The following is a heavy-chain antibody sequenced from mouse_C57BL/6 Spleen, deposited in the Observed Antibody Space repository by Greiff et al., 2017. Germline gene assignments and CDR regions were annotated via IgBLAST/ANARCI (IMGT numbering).Heavy chain of an antibody. Sequence: EVQLVESGGGLVKPGGSLKLSCAASGFTFSSYAMSWVRQTPEKRLEWVATISDGGSYTYYPDNVKGRFTISRDNAKNNLYLQMSHLKSEDTAMYYCARGGYFADWGQGTLVTVSA. V-gene: IGHV5-4*01. J-gene: IGHJ3*01. D-gene: IGHD2-2*01. CDR1: GFTFSSYA. CDR2: ISDGGSYT. CDR3: ARGGYFAD.